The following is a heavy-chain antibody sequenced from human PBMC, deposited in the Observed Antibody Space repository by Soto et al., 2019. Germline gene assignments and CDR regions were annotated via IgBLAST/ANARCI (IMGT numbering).Heavy chain of an antibody. CDR2: IYHTGST. D-gene: IGHD1-1*01. Sequence: SETLSLTCSVSGGSISTVGHYWTWIRQPPGKGLEWIGSIYHTGSTYYSKSLRSRLTMSVDTSKSQFSPRLSSVTAADTAVYYCARATGTLRSRNCDYWGQGSLVTVSS. CDR3: ARATGTLRSRNCDY. V-gene: IGHV4-31*03. CDR1: GGSISTVGHY. J-gene: IGHJ4*02.